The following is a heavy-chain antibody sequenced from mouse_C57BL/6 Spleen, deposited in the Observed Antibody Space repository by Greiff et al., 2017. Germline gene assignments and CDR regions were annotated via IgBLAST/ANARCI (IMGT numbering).Heavy chain of an antibody. J-gene: IGHJ3*01. CDR1: GYTFTSYW. CDR2: IYPGSGST. V-gene: IGHV1-55*01. CDR3: ARSIWDSSGPWFAY. D-gene: IGHD3-2*02. Sequence: VQLQQSGAELVKPGASVKMSCKASGYTFTSYWITWVKQRPGQGLEWIGDIYPGSGSTNYNEKFKSKATLTVDTSSSTAYMQLSSLTSEDSAVYYCARSIWDSSGPWFAYWGQGTLVTVSA.